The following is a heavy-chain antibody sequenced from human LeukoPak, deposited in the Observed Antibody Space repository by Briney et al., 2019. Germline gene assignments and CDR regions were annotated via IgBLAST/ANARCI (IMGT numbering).Heavy chain of an antibody. Sequence: GASVKVSCKASGYTFTSYDINWVRQATGQGLEWMGWMNPNSGNTGYAQKFQGRVTMTRNTSISTAYMELSSLRSEDTAVYYCARGPKEGAPLRYYYYYGMDVWGQGTTVTVSS. D-gene: IGHD1-26*01. CDR1: GYTFTSYD. V-gene: IGHV1-8*01. CDR3: ARGPKEGAPLRYYYYYGMDV. J-gene: IGHJ6*02. CDR2: MNPNSGNT.